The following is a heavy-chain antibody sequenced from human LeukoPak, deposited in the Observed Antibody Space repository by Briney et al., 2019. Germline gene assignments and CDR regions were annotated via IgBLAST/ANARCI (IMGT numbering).Heavy chain of an antibody. CDR3: ARSPIVPTYLFDY. D-gene: IGHD2-2*01. J-gene: IGHJ4*02. CDR1: GGSIANYY. CDR2: IYYNGNA. Sequence: SETLSLTCTVSGGSIANYYWSWIRQPPGKGLEWVAYIYYNGNADYNPSLKSRVTISVDTSKNQFSLKLSSVTAADTAVYYCARSPIVPTYLFDYWGQGTLVTVSS. V-gene: IGHV4-59*08.